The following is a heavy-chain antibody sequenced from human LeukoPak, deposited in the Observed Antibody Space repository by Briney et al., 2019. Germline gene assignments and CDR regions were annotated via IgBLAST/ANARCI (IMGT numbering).Heavy chain of an antibody. D-gene: IGHD4-17*01. Sequence: PGRSLRLSSAASGFTFDDYAMHWVRRAPGKDLEWVSGISWNSGSIGYADSVKGRFTISRDNAKNSLYLQMNSLRAEDTALYYCAKDMNDYGVDAFDIWGQGTMVTVSS. CDR1: GFTFDDYA. CDR3: AKDMNDYGVDAFDI. J-gene: IGHJ3*02. V-gene: IGHV3-9*01. CDR2: ISWNSGSI.